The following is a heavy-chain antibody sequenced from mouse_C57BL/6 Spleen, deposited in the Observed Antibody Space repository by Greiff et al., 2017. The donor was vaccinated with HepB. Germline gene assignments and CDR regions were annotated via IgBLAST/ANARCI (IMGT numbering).Heavy chain of an antibody. Sequence: EVQLVESGPELVKPGASVKISCKASGYSFTDYNMNWVKQSNGKSLEWIGVINPNYGTTSYNQKFKGKATLTVDQSSSTAYMQLNSLTSEDSAVYYCARDGNYVYSYYFDYWGQGTTLTVSS. CDR2: INPNYGTT. D-gene: IGHD2-1*01. CDR1: GYSFTDYN. CDR3: ARDGNYVYSYYFDY. V-gene: IGHV1-39*01. J-gene: IGHJ2*01.